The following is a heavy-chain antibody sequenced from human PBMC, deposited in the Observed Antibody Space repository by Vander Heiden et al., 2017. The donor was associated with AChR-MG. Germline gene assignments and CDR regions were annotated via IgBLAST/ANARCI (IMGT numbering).Heavy chain of an antibody. V-gene: IGHV3-33*01. J-gene: IGHJ3*02. CDR1: GFTFSSHG. Sequence: QVQLVESGRGVVQPGRSLRLSCAASGFTFSSHGLHGVRQAPGKGLEWVAVIGYDGRNKYYADSVKGRFTISRDNSKNTLYLQMNSLRAEDTAVYYCARTTYYYDSSGYYYDDAFDIWGQGTMVTVSS. CDR3: ARTTYYYDSSGYYYDDAFDI. CDR2: IGYDGRNK. D-gene: IGHD3-22*01.